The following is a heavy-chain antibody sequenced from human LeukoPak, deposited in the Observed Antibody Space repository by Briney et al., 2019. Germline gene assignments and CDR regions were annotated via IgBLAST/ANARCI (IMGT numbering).Heavy chain of an antibody. CDR3: ARDIVVVVAATGSLVFDY. Sequence: GGSLRLSCAVSGFTFSSYAINWVRQAPGKGLEWVAVISYDGSNKYYADSVKGRFTISRDNSKNTLYLQMNSLRAEDTAVYYCARDIVVVVAATGSLVFDYWGQGTLVTVSS. D-gene: IGHD2-15*01. CDR2: ISYDGSNK. CDR1: GFTFSSYA. V-gene: IGHV3-30-3*01. J-gene: IGHJ4*02.